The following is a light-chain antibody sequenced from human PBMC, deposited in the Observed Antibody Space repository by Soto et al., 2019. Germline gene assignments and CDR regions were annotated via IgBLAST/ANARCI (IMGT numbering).Light chain of an antibody. CDR2: GAS. CDR3: QQYNSWPLT. J-gene: IGKJ4*02. V-gene: IGKV3-15*01. Sequence: EIVMTQSPATLSVSPGERATLSCRASQSVSNNLAWYQQKPGQAPRLLIYGASTRATGIPARFSGSGSGTEFTLTISSLQSADFAVYYCQQYNSWPLTFGGGTKVAIK. CDR1: QSVSNN.